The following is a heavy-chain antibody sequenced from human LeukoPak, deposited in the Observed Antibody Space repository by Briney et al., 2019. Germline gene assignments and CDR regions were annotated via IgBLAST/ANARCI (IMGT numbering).Heavy chain of an antibody. D-gene: IGHD6-19*01. V-gene: IGHV1-18*04. CDR3: ARDRIALGTDY. Sequence: ASVTVSCKASGYTFTGYYMHWVRQAPGQGLEWMGWISAYNGNTNYEQKFQDRVTLTTDISTGTAYMELGNLRSDDTAVYYCARDRIALGTDYWGQGTLVTVSP. CDR2: ISAYNGNT. J-gene: IGHJ4*02. CDR1: GYTFTGYY.